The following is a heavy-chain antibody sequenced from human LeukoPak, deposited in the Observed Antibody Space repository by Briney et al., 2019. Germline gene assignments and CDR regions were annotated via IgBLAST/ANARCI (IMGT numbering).Heavy chain of an antibody. CDR2: ISSSSSYI. CDR1: GFTFSSYA. V-gene: IGHV3-23*01. J-gene: IGHJ3*02. D-gene: IGHD6-19*01. CDR3: AKGSHSSGWDGPFGAFDI. Sequence: PGGSLRLSCAASGFTFSSYAMSWVRQAPGKGLEWVSSISSSSSYIYYADSVKGRFTISRDNSKNTLYLQMNSLRAEDTAVYYCAKGSHSSGWDGPFGAFDIWGQGTMATVSS.